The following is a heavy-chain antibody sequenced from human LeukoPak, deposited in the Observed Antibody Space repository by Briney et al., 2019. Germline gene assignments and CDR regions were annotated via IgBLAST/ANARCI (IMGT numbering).Heavy chain of an antibody. CDR1: GYTFTSYG. D-gene: IGHD3-10*01. CDR2: ISAYNGNI. J-gene: IGHJ4*02. Sequence: ASVKVSCKASGYTFTSYGISWVRQAPGQGLEWMGWISAYNGNINYAQKLQGRVTMTTDTSTSTAYMELRSLRSDDTAVYYCARDPRIQFEWFGAYDYWGQGTLVTVSS. V-gene: IGHV1-18*01. CDR3: ARDPRIQFEWFGAYDY.